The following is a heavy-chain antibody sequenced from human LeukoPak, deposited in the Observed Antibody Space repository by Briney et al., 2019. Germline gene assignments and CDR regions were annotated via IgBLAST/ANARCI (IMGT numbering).Heavy chain of an antibody. CDR3: ARDVLAAPGTFDY. V-gene: IGHV4-34*01. CDR2: INHSGST. CDR1: GGSFSGYY. Sequence: SETLSLTCAVYGGSFSGYYWSWIRQPPGKGLEWIGEINHSGSTNYNPSLKSRVTISVDTSKNQFSLKLSSVTAADTAVYYCARDVLAAPGTFDYWGQGALVTVSS. D-gene: IGHD6-13*01. J-gene: IGHJ4*02.